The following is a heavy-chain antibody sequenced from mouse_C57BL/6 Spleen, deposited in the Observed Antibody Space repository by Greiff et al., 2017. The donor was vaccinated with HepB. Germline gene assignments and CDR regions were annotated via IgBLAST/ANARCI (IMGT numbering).Heavy chain of an antibody. Sequence: VKLMESGAELARPGASVKLSCKASGYTFTSYGISWVKQRTGQGLEWIGEIYPRSGNTYYNEKFKGKATLTADKSSSTAYMELRSLTSEDSAVYFCARTLYYGSPYYFDDWGQGTTLTVSS. V-gene: IGHV1-81*01. J-gene: IGHJ2*01. CDR1: GYTFTSYG. CDR2: IYPRSGNT. CDR3: ARTLYYGSPYYFDD. D-gene: IGHD1-1*01.